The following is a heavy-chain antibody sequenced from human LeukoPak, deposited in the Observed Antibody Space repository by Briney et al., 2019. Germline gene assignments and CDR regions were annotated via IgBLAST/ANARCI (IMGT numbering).Heavy chain of an antibody. CDR1: GFSLTDTY. CDR3: AREAVRSWGVPDY. J-gene: IGHJ4*02. CDR2: ISGDGTSI. V-gene: IGHV3-11*01. D-gene: IGHD3-16*01. Sequence: GGSLRLSCAASGFSLTDTYMNWIRQVPGKGLEFVSYISGDGTSIFYADSVKGRFTVSRDLAKNSLHLQMTSLRVEDTAVYYCAREAVRSWGVPDYWGQGMLVTASS.